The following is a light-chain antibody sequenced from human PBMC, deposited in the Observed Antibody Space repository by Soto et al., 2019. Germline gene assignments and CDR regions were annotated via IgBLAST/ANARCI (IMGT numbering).Light chain of an antibody. V-gene: IGKV1-27*01. CDR3: QKYSSVPL. Sequence: DIPMTQSTSSLSASVGDRVTITCRASQGISNYIAWYQQKPGKAPKLLIYAASTLQSGVPSRFSGSGSGTDFTLTINSLQPEDVATYSCQKYSSVPLFGPGTKVDIK. CDR1: QGISNY. J-gene: IGKJ3*01. CDR2: AAS.